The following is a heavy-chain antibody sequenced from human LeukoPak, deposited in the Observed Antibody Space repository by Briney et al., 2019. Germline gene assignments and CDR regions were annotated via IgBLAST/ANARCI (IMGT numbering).Heavy chain of an antibody. CDR3: ASKYSSSWSFDY. CDR2: IKQNGSEK. CDR1: GVTISSYW. D-gene: IGHD6-13*01. Sequence: AGSLRLSCAASGVTISSYWMSWIRQAPGKGLEWVANIKQNGSEKYYVDSVKGRFTISRDNAKNSLYLQMNSLRAEDTAVYYCASKYSSSWSFDYWGQGTLVTVSS. V-gene: IGHV3-7*01. J-gene: IGHJ4*02.